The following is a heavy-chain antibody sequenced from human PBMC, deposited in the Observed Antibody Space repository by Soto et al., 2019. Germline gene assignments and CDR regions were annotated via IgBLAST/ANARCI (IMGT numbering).Heavy chain of an antibody. V-gene: IGHV3-30-3*01. Sequence: QVQLVESGGGVVQPGRSLRLSCAASGFTFSSYAMHWVRQAPGTGLEWVAVISYDGSNKYYADSVKGRFTISRDNSKNTLYLQMNSLRAEDTAVYYCARPLHIVVVTAPFDPWGQGTLVTVSS. CDR1: GFTFSSYA. D-gene: IGHD2-21*02. CDR2: ISYDGSNK. CDR3: ARPLHIVVVTAPFDP. J-gene: IGHJ5*02.